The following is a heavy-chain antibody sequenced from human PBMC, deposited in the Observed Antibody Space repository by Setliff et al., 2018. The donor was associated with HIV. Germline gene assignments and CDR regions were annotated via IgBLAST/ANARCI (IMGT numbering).Heavy chain of an antibody. D-gene: IGHD3-3*01. J-gene: IGHJ4*02. Sequence: SSETLSLTCTVSGGSMSSSGPGYYWGWVRQTPGGGLEWIGSVYYRGRTYYNLSLKSRVTISVDTSKNQLSLRLTSMAAADTAMYYCARSQPDTIFGVVTFDCWGQGKMVTVSS. CDR3: ARSQPDTIFGVVTFDC. CDR2: VYYRGRT. V-gene: IGHV4-39*01. CDR1: GGSMSSSGPGYY.